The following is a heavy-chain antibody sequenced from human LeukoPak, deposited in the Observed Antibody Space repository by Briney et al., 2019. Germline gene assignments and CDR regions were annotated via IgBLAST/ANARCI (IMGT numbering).Heavy chain of an antibody. CDR2: VYYSGST. CDR3: AKGWVYFDY. CDR1: GGSISSSSYY. J-gene: IGHJ4*02. V-gene: IGHV4-39*07. D-gene: IGHD1-26*01. Sequence: KPSETLSLTCTVSGGSISSSSYYWGWIRQPPGKGLEWIGTVYYSGSTYYNPSLMSRVTISVDMSKNELSLRLTSVTAADTAVYYCAKGWVYFDYWGQGTLVTVSS.